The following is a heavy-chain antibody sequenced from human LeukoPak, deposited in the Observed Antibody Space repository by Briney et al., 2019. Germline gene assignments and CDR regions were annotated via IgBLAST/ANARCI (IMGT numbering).Heavy chain of an antibody. CDR1: GFTFSSYW. J-gene: IGHJ4*02. CDR2: VRSDGSST. Sequence: PGGSLRLSCAASGFTFSSYWMHWVRHAPGKGLLWVSRVRSDGSSTYYAESVKGRFTISRDNAKNTLYLQMNSLRAEDTAVYYCARGGYYDSSDLFDSWGQGTLVTVSS. CDR3: ARGGYYDSSDLFDS. V-gene: IGHV3-74*01. D-gene: IGHD3-22*01.